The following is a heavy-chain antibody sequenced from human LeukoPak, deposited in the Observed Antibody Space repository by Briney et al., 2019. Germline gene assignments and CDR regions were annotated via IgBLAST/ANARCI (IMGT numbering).Heavy chain of an antibody. CDR1: GFTFNNAW. D-gene: IGHD3-22*01. CDR3: STVYYYDSIGYYYFDY. J-gene: IGHJ4*02. V-gene: IGHV3-15*01. Sequence: GGSLRLSCAASGFTFNNAWMSWVRQAPGKGLEWVGRIKSKTDGGTTDYAAPVKGRFTISRDDLKNTLYLQMNSLKTEDTAVYYCSTVYYYDSIGYYYFDYWGQGTLVTVSS. CDR2: IKSKTDGGTT.